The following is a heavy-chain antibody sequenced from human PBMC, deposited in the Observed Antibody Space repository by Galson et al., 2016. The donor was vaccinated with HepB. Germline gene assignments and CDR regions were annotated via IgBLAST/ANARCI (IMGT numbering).Heavy chain of an antibody. CDR3: ARVGGYYLYHFDY. J-gene: IGHJ4*02. V-gene: IGHV1-2*02. D-gene: IGHD3-22*01. CDR1: GYTFTGYY. CDR2: ITPNSGGT. Sequence: SVKVSCKASGYTFTGYYLHWVRQAPGQGLEWMGWITPNSGGTHYAQKFQGRVIMTRDTSISTVYMEQRRLRSDDTAVYFCARVGGYYLYHFDYWGQVNLVAGSS.